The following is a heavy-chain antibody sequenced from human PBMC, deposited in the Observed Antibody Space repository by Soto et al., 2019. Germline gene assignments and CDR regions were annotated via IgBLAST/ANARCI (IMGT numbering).Heavy chain of an antibody. CDR3: ASGLGVVIMPTTRREVGVDY. CDR1: GFTFSSYS. Sequence: EVQLVESGGGLVKPGGSLRLSCAASGFTFSSYSMNWVRQAPGKGLVWVSSISSSSSYIYYADSVKGRFTISRDNAKNSLYLQLNSLRAEDTAVYYWASGLGVVIMPTTRREVGVDYWGQGTLVTVSS. D-gene: IGHD3-3*01. J-gene: IGHJ4*02. CDR2: ISSSSSYI. V-gene: IGHV3-21*01.